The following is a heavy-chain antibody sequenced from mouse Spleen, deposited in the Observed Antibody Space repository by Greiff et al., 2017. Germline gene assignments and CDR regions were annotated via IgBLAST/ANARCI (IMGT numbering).Heavy chain of an antibody. D-gene: IGHD3-2*01. CDR3: ARPLDSSGGFAY. CDR2: ISGGGSYT. CDR1: GFTFSSYG. J-gene: IGHJ3*01. V-gene: IGHV5-9-2*01. Sequence: EVQVVESGGGLVKPGGSLKLSCAASGFTFSSYGMSWVRQTPEKRLEWVATISGGGSYTYYPDSVKGRFTISRDNAKNNLYLQMSSLRSEDTALYYCARPLDSSGGFAYWGQGTLVTVSA.